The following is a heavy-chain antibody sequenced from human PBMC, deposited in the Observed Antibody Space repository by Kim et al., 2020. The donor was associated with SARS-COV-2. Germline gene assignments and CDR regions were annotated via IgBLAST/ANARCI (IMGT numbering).Heavy chain of an antibody. D-gene: IGHD3-10*01. CDR2: INPRGGTP. V-gene: IGHV1-46*02. CDR1: GDTFKRYY. CDR3: ARDPLGVRGILDV. Sequence: ASVKVSCKASGDTFKRYYIHWVRQAPGQGLEWMGIINPRGGTPTYVHKLQGRVTMTSDASTSTVFMELTSLRSEDTALYYCARDPLGVRGILDVWGQGTTVIVSS. J-gene: IGHJ6*02.